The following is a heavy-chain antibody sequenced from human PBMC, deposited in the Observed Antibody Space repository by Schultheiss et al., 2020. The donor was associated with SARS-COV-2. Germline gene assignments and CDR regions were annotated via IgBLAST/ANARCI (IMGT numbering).Heavy chain of an antibody. CDR1: GGSISSYY. V-gene: IGHV4-59*12. CDR2: IYYSGST. CDR3: ARDPTGGSAVSPFDY. Sequence: SETLSLTCTVSGGSISSYYWSWIRQPPGKGLEWIGYIYYSGSTNYNPSLKSRVTISVDTSKNQFSLKLSSVTAADTAVYYCARDPTGGSAVSPFDYWGQGTLVTVSS. D-gene: IGHD2-8*02. J-gene: IGHJ4*02.